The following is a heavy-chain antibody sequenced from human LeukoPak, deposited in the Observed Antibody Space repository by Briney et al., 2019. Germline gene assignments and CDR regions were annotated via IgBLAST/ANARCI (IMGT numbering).Heavy chain of an antibody. J-gene: IGHJ4*02. Sequence: SETLSLTCAVYGGSFSGYYWSWIRQPPGKGLEWIGEINHSGSTNYNPSLNRRVTISVATSKNQSSLKLSSGTAADTAVYYCARGRTLLWFGELRPFDYWGQGTLVTVSS. CDR2: INHSGST. D-gene: IGHD3-10*01. CDR3: ARGRTLLWFGELRPFDY. V-gene: IGHV4-34*01. CDR1: GGSFSGYY.